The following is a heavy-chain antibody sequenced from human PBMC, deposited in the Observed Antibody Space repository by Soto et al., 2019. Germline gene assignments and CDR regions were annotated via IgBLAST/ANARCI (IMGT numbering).Heavy chain of an antibody. CDR1: GGAFSGYY. CDR3: ARGRYDLLTGYYPLQD. Sequence: PSETLSLTCAVYGGAFSGYYWSWIRQPPGKGLEWIGEINHKGSANYSPSLKSRVIISVDTSKNQFSLRLASVAAADTAVYYCARGRYDLLTGYYPLQDWGQGTPVTVSS. J-gene: IGHJ4*02. CDR2: INHKGSA. V-gene: IGHV4-34*01. D-gene: IGHD3-9*01.